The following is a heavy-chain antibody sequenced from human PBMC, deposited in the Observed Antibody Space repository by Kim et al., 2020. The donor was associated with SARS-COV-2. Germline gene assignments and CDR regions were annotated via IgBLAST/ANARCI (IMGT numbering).Heavy chain of an antibody. D-gene: IGHD2-2*01. CDR3: ARDIRPLKAEYQLPVDY. V-gene: IGHV3-11*06. J-gene: IGHJ4*02. Sequence: VKGRFTISRDNAKNSLYLQMNSLRAEDTAVYYCARDIRPLKAEYQLPVDYWGQGTLVTVSS.